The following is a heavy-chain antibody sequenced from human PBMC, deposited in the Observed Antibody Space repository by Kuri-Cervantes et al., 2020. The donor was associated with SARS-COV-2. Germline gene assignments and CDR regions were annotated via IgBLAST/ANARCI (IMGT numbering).Heavy chain of an antibody. CDR3: ARDLHIVVVTATHYYYYGMDV. J-gene: IGHJ6*02. D-gene: IGHD2-21*02. CDR2: ISSSSSYT. Sequence: GESLKISCAASGFTFSDYYMSWIRQAPGKGLEWVSYISSSSSYTNYADSVKGRFTISRDNAKNSLYLQMNSLRAEDTAVYYCARDLHIVVVTATHYYYYGMDVWGQGTTVTVSS. V-gene: IGHV3-11*06. CDR1: GFTFSDYY.